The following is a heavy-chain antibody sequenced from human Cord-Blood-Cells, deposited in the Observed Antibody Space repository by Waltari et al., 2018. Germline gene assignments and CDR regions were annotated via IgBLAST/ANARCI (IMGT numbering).Heavy chain of an antibody. V-gene: IGHV4-30-4*01. J-gene: IGHJ4*02. D-gene: IGHD3-10*01. Sequence: QVQLQESGPGLVKPSQSLSLTCPVPGGSISSGDSYWSWSRQPPGKGLEWIGYIYYSGSTYYNPSLKSRVTISVDTSKNQFSLKLSSVTAADTAVYYCARDHYGSGSYDYWGQGTLVTVSS. CDR1: GGSISSGDSY. CDR3: ARDHYGSGSYDY. CDR2: IYYSGST.